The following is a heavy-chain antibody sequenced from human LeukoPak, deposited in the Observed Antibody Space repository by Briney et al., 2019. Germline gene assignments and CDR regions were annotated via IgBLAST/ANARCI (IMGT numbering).Heavy chain of an antibody. Sequence: SVTVSCKASGGTFSSYAISWVRQAPGQGLEWMGGIIPIFGTANYAQKFQGRVTITADKSTSTAYMELSSLRSEDTAVYYCARGRPTTSIAAAGVNWFDPWGQGTLVTVSS. CDR2: IIPIFGTA. CDR1: GGTFSSYA. CDR3: ARGRPTTSIAAAGVNWFDP. J-gene: IGHJ5*02. D-gene: IGHD6-13*01. V-gene: IGHV1-69*06.